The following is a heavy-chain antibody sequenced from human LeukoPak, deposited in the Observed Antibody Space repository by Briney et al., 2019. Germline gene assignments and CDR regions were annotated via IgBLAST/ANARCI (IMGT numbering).Heavy chain of an antibody. V-gene: IGHV3-7*01. CDR3: ARDDDTGFGVNFDS. J-gene: IGHJ4*02. D-gene: IGHD3-3*01. Sequence: GGSLRLSCAASGFTFSSHWMNWVRQAPGKGLEWVANIKQDGSQKYYVDSVKGRFTISRENAKNSLYLQMNSLRAEDTAVYYCARDDDTGFGVNFDSWGQGTLVPVSS. CDR1: GFTFSSHW. CDR2: IKQDGSQK.